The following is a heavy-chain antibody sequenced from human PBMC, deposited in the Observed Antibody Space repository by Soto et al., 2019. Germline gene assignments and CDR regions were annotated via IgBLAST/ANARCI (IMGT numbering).Heavy chain of an antibody. CDR1: GGSISSGGYY. Sequence: SETLSLTCTVSGGSISSGGYYWTWIRQHPGKGLEWIGYIYYSGSTYYNPSLRSRLTMSVDTSKNQFSLKLSSVTAADTAVYYCARDHVTRAPMVVWGKGITVTVSS. V-gene: IGHV4-31*03. D-gene: IGHD4-4*01. J-gene: IGHJ6*04. CDR3: ARDHVTRAPMVV. CDR2: IYYSGST.